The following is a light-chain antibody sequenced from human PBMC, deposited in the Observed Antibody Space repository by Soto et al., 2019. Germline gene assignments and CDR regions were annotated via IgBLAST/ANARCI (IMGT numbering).Light chain of an antibody. CDR3: QQYDNLPHT. CDR2: DAS. J-gene: IGKJ2*01. Sequence: DIQMNQSPSSLSASVGDRVTITCQASQDISNYLNWYQQKPGKAPKLLIYDASNLETGVPSRFRGSGSGTDFTVTISRLQPEDIALYYCQQYDNLPHTCGQGTKREIK. V-gene: IGKV1-33*01. CDR1: QDISNY.